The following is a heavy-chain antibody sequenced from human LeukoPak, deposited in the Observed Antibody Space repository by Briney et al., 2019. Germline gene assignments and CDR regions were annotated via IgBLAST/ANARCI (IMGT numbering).Heavy chain of an antibody. J-gene: IGHJ4*02. V-gene: IGHV1-18*01. Sequence: ASVKVSCKASGYTFINDGVSWVRQAPGRGLEWVGWISNYNGLTHSAPRFQGRVTVTTDTFTSTAYMELRSLTSDDTAGYFCVRDERAVTAGGEYYFDYWGQGTLVTVSS. CDR1: GYTFINDG. D-gene: IGHD2-21*01. CDR3: VRDERAVTAGGEYYFDY. CDR2: ISNYNGLT.